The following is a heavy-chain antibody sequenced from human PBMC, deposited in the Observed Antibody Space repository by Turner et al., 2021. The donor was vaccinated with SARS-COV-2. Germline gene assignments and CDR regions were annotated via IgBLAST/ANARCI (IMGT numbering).Heavy chain of an antibody. J-gene: IGHJ4*02. D-gene: IGHD5-18*01. CDR3: AKGASQHFDY. CDR2: ISYDGSNK. V-gene: IGHV3-30*18. CDR1: GFTFSSYG. Sequence: QVQLVESGGGVVPPGRSLRLSCAASGFTFSSYGMHWVRQAPGKGLEWVAVISYDGSNKDYADSVKGRFTISRDNSKNTLYLQMNSLRAEDTAVYYCAKGASQHFDYWGQGTLVTVSS.